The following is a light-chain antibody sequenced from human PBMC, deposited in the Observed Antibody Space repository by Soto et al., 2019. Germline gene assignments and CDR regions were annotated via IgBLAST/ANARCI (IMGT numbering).Light chain of an antibody. Sequence: DIQMTQSPSSLSASVGDRLTITCRASQSISNYLNWYQQNPGKAPKLLIYAASSLQSGVPSRFSGSGSATDFTLTISSLQPEDFATYYCQQSYSTPLTFGGGTKVEIK. J-gene: IGKJ4*01. CDR3: QQSYSTPLT. V-gene: IGKV1-39*01. CDR1: QSISNY. CDR2: AAS.